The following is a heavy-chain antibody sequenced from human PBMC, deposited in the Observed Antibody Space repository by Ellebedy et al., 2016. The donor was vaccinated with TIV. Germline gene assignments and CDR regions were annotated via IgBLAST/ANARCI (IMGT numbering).Heavy chain of an antibody. CDR2: INPGANST. CDR1: GYTFTNYY. Sequence: AASVKVSCKASGYTFTNYYINWVRQAPGQGLEWMGIINPGANSTNYAQKFQDRVIMTWDTSTSTVYLELSSLRSEDTAIYYCARHRDTALSFWGQGTLVTVSS. V-gene: IGHV1-46*01. J-gene: IGHJ4*02. D-gene: IGHD5-18*01. CDR3: ARHRDTALSF.